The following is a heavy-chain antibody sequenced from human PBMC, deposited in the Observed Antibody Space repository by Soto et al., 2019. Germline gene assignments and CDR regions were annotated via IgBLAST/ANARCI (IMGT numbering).Heavy chain of an antibody. D-gene: IGHD2-2*01. Sequence: QVQLVQSGAEVKKPGASVKVSCKASGYTFTGYYMHWVRQAPGQGLEWMGWINPNSGGTNYAQKFQGWVTMTRDTAISTAYMGLSRLRSDDTAVYYCARAARGTPDIVLVPAAEHDAFDIWGQGTMVTVSS. V-gene: IGHV1-2*04. J-gene: IGHJ3*02. CDR2: INPNSGGT. CDR3: ARAARGTPDIVLVPAAEHDAFDI. CDR1: GYTFTGYY.